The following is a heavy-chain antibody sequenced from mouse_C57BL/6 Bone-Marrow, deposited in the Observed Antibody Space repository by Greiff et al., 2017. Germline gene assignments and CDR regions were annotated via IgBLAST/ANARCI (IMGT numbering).Heavy chain of an antibody. CDR1: GYTFTDYY. CDR3: ARTVMVTTTGYYFDY. Sequence: VQLQQSGPELVKPGASVKISCKASGYTFTDYYMNWVKQSHGKSLEWIGDINPNNGGTSYNQKFKGKATLTVDKSSSTAYMELRSLTSEDSAVYYCARTVMVTTTGYYFDYWGQGTTLTVSS. D-gene: IGHD2-2*01. CDR2: INPNNGGT. J-gene: IGHJ2*01. V-gene: IGHV1-26*01.